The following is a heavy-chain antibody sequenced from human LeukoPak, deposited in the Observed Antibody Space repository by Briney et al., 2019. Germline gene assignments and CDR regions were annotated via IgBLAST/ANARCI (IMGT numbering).Heavy chain of an antibody. CDR1: GFTFSSYS. CDR3: ARDRSIAARSFDY. Sequence: GGSLRLSCAASGFTFSSYSMNWVRQAPGKGLEWVSSISSSSSYIYYADSVKGRFTISRDNAKNSLYLQMNRLRAEDTAVYYCARDRSIAARSFDYWGQGTLVTVSS. J-gene: IGHJ4*02. CDR2: ISSSSSYI. D-gene: IGHD6-6*01. V-gene: IGHV3-21*01.